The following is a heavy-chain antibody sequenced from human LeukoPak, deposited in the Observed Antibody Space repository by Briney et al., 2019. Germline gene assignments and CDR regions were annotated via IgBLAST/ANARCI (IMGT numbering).Heavy chain of an antibody. V-gene: IGHV4-59*01. J-gene: IGHJ3*02. Sequence: RTSETLSLTCTVSGGSLSSYYWSWIRQPPGKGLEWIGYIFYSVTTNYNPSLKSRVTTSVDTSKKQFSLKLSSVTAADTAVYYCARRNYNWNGSSDVFDIWGQGTMVTVSS. CDR1: GGSLSSYY. D-gene: IGHD1-1*01. CDR2: IFYSVTT. CDR3: ARRNYNWNGSSDVFDI.